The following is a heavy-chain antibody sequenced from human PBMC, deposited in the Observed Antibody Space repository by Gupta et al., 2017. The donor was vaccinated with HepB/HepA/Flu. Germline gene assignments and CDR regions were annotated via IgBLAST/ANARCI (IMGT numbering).Heavy chain of an antibody. D-gene: IGHD3-10*01. V-gene: IGHV4-59*01. Sequence: QVQLQESGPGLVKPSETLSLTCTVSGGSISRYYWSWIRQPPGKGLEWIGYIYYSGSTNYNPSLKSRVTISVDTSKNQFSLKLSSGTAADTAVYYCARVYASITMVPGSPYYYYYGMDVWGQGTTVTVSS. CDR3: ARVYASITMVPGSPYYYYYGMDV. CDR2: IYYSGST. J-gene: IGHJ6*02. CDR1: GGSISRYY.